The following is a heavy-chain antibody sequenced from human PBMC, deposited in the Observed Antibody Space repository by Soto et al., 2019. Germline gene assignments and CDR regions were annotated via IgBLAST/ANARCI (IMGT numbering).Heavy chain of an antibody. V-gene: IGHV4-59*07. J-gene: IGHJ2*01. CDR1: GGSIKDNY. CDR2: IYHSGKT. D-gene: IGHD4-17*01. Sequence: QGQLQEAGPGMVRPSDTLSLTCAVSGGSIKDNYWNWIRQSPGTGLEWIGYIYHSGKTNYNPSLMGRLTISLDTSNNQVSLNLNSVAAADTAVYYCARGGVYGDYDWYFDLWGHGTLVTVSS. CDR3: ARGGVYGDYDWYFDL.